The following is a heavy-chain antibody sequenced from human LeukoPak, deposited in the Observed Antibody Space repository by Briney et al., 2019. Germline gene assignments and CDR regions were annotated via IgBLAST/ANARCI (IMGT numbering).Heavy chain of an antibody. CDR2: IYSGGST. J-gene: IGHJ4*02. V-gene: IGHV3-53*01. CDR1: AFTVSSNY. Sequence: PGGSLRLSCAASAFTVSSNYMSWVRQAQGKGLEWDSVIYSGGSTYYADSVKGRFTISRDNSKNTLYRQMNSLRAEDTAVYYCARVHVDFGGFLFDYWGQGTLVTVCS. D-gene: IGHD2-21*01. CDR3: ARVHVDFGGFLFDY.